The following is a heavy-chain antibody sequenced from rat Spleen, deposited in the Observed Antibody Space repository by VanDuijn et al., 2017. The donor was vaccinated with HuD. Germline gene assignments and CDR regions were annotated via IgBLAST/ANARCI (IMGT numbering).Heavy chain of an antibody. D-gene: IGHD1-4*01. V-gene: IGHV2S63*01. CDR3: ARDPPGYNPFDY. CDR1: GFSLTSNS. J-gene: IGHJ2*01. Sequence: VQLKESGPGLVQPSQTLSLTCTVSGFSLTSNSVSWVRQPPGKGLEWMGVMWSGGSTAYNSALKSRLSISRDISKSQVFLKMNSLQTEDTATYYCARDPPGYNPFDYWGQGVMVTVSS. CDR2: MWSGGST.